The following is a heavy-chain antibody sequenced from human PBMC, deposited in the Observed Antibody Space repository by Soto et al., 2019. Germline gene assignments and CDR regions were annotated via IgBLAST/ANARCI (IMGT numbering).Heavy chain of an antibody. CDR1: GFTFSSNA. D-gene: IGHD3-22*01. J-gene: IGHJ6*02. CDR3: AKSGGSMDYYDSSGYYSGVYYYYYGMDV. CDR2: ISGSGGST. V-gene: IGHV3-23*01. Sequence: GGSLRLSCAASGFTFSSNAMSWVRQAPGKGLEWVSAISGSGGSTYYADSVKGRFTISRDNSKNKLYLQMNSLRAEDTAVYYCAKSGGSMDYYDSSGYYSGVYYYYYGMDVWGQGTTVTVSS.